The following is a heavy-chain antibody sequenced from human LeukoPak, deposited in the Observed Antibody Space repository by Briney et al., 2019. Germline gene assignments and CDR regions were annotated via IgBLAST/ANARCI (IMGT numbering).Heavy chain of an antibody. D-gene: IGHD6-19*01. Sequence: ASVKVSFKVSGYTLPELSMHWVRQAPGKGLEWMGGFDPEDGETIYAQKFQGRVTMTEDTSTDTAYMELSSLRSKDTAVYYCATDKQWLANWYFDLWGRGTLVTVSS. J-gene: IGHJ2*01. CDR3: ATDKQWLANWYFDL. CDR2: FDPEDGET. V-gene: IGHV1-24*01. CDR1: GYTLPELS.